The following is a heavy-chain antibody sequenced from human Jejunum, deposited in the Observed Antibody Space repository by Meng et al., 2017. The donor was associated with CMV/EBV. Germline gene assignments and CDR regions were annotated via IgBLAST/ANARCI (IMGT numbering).Heavy chain of an antibody. J-gene: IGHJ4*02. CDR1: GFTFGEYG. CDR2: VNENGRST. Sequence: GFTFGEYGMIVVRQAQGKGLEWVCGVNENGRSTAYADSVKGRFTISRDNAKNSLFLQMNSLRDEDTALYHCARRSGHCTGSCYEDYWGQGTLVTVSS. V-gene: IGHV3-20*01. CDR3: ARRSGHCTGSCYEDY. D-gene: IGHD2-8*02.